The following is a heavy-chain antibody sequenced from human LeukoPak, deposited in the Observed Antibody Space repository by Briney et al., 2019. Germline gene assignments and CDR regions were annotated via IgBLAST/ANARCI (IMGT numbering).Heavy chain of an antibody. V-gene: IGHV3-11*06. Sequence: PGGSLRLSCVASGFTFSDYYMSCIRQSPGKGLEWVSYISTTGTYTDYADSVKGRFTISRDNAKNSLHLQMNSLRAEDTAVYYCAKDPCGGGTCYFDYWGQGALVTVSS. J-gene: IGHJ4*02. CDR3: AKDPCGGGTCYFDY. CDR2: ISTTGTYT. CDR1: GFTFSDYY. D-gene: IGHD2-21*01.